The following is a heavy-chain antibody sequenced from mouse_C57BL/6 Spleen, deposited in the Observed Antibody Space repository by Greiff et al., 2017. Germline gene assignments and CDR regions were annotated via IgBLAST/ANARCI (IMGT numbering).Heavy chain of an antibody. D-gene: IGHD1-1*01. CDR1: GYNINDYY. V-gene: IGHV14-2*01. CDR2: IDPGDGET. CDR3: ARFYYDGSSYWYFDV. Sequence: EVQLQQSGAELVKPGASVKLSCTASGYNINDYYMHWVKQRTEQGLEWIGRIDPGDGETKYAPKFQGKATITADTSSSTAYLQLSSLTSEDTAVYYCARFYYDGSSYWYFDVWGTGTTVTVSS. J-gene: IGHJ1*03.